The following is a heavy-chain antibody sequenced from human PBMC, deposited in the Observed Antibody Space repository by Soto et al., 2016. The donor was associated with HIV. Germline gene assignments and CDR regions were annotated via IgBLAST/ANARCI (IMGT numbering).Heavy chain of an antibody. CDR2: MNPKNGRT. D-gene: IGHD1-1*01. Sequence: QVQLVQSGAEAKKPGASAKISCEASGYNFTAYFLHWVRQVPGQGLEWMAWMNPKNGRTNYAQKFRDRITLTRDTSTNTAYMQVTRLTFDDTAIYYCARDWFATGDDFWGQGTLVTVSS. J-gene: IGHJ4*02. CDR3: ARDWFATGDDF. CDR1: GYNFTAYF. V-gene: IGHV1-2*02.